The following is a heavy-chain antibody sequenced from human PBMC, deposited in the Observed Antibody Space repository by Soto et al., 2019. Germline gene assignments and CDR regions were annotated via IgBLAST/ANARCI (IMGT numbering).Heavy chain of an antibody. J-gene: IGHJ5*02. Sequence: QVQLVQSGAEVNEPGASVRVSCKASGYTFLNFDISWVRQAAGQVLEWLGWMNPGSGKTGYASKCQGSVAMTKASATGTAQLELSSLTSEDTAVYYCARMASAGTLNWFDPWGQGTLVTVSS. V-gene: IGHV1-8*02. CDR2: MNPGSGKT. CDR1: GYTFLNFD. D-gene: IGHD6-13*01. CDR3: ARMASAGTLNWFDP.